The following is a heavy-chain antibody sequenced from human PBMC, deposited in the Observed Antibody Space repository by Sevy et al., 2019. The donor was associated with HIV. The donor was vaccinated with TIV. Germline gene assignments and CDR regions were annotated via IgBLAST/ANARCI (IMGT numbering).Heavy chain of an antibody. CDR3: AKGDRTFYGLDV. CDR2: ISGSGGST. Sequence: GGSLRLSCAASGFTFSTYAMSWVRQAPGKGLEWVSGISGSGGSTYYADSLNGRFTIFRDNSKNTLSLQMNSLRAEDTAVYYCAKGDRTFYGLDVWGQGTTVTVSS. J-gene: IGHJ6*02. V-gene: IGHV3-23*01. CDR1: GFTFSTYA. D-gene: IGHD2-15*01.